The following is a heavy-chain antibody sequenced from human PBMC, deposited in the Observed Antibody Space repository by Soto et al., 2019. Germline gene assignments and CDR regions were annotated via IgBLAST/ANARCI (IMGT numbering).Heavy chain of an antibody. CDR1: RYTFISYD. CDR2: MNPNSGNT. J-gene: IGHJ4*02. Sequence: QVQLLQSRAEGKKPAASVKVSCKASRYTFISYDINWVRQATGQGLEWLGGMNPNSGNTYYTQSFQGRGTMTRNTAITTAYMELSSLRSEDAAVYYCARGGPLVAGANLYYFDDWGQGTLVTVSS. CDR3: ARGGPLVAGANLYYFDD. V-gene: IGHV1-8*01. D-gene: IGHD1-26*01.